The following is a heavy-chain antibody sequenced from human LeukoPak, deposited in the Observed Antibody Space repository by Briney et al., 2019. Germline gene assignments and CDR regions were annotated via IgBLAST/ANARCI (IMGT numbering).Heavy chain of an antibody. CDR1: GGSISTFY. J-gene: IGHJ4*02. D-gene: IGHD2/OR15-2a*01. V-gene: IGHV4-59*08. CDR2: VFYRGST. CDR3: ARHRGFYDPFDY. Sequence: SETLSLTCTVSGGSISTFYWSWIRQSPGKGLEWIGYVFYRGSTSYNPSLKRRVTISVHTSNNQFSLTLSSVTAADTAVYYCARHRGFYDPFDYWGQGTLVTVSS.